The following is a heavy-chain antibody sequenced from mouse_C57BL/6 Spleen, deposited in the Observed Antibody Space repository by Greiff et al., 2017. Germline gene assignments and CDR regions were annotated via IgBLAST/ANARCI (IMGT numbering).Heavy chain of an antibody. CDR3: VREGYSNYALYFDY. D-gene: IGHD2-5*01. CDR1: GFTFNTYA. CDR2: IRSNSSNYAT. J-gene: IGHJ2*01. V-gene: IGHV10-3*01. Sequence: EVQVVESGGGLVPPKGSLKLSCAASGFTFNTYALHWVRQAPGKGLEWVARIRSNSSNYATYYADSVKDRFTISRDDSQSMLYLQMNNLKTEDTAMYYCVREGYSNYALYFDYWGQGTTLTVSS.